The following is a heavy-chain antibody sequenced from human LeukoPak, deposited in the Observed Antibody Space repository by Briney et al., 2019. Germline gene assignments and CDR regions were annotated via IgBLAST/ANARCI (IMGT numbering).Heavy chain of an antibody. CDR2: INTDGSTT. J-gene: IGHJ4*02. D-gene: IGHD3-16*01. CDR3: AREGNDYYYDQ. Sequence: GGSLRLSCAASGFTFSPYWMHWVRQVPGKGLVWVSHINTDGSTTTYADSVKGRFTISRDNAKNSLYLQVASLRGDDTATYYCAREGNDYYYDQWGQGTLVTVSP. V-gene: IGHV3-74*01. CDR1: GFTFSPYW.